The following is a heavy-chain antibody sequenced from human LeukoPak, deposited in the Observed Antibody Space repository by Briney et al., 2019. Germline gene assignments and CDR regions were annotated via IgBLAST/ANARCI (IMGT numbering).Heavy chain of an antibody. V-gene: IGHV4-59*01. CDR1: GDSFSYFY. J-gene: IGHJ4*02. CDR3: ARLPVSQRGFDF. CDR2: IYNSGST. D-gene: IGHD1-26*01. Sequence: SETLSLTCTVSGDSFSYFYWSWIRQPPGKGLEWIGYIYNSGSTNYNPSLKSRVTISLDTSKNQFSLKLSSVTAADTAVYYCARLPVSQRGFDFWGQGSLVTVSS.